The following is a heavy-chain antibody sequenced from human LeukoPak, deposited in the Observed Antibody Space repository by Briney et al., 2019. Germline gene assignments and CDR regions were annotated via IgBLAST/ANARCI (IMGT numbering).Heavy chain of an antibody. D-gene: IGHD3-22*01. V-gene: IGHV3-23*01. CDR2: ISGSGGST. CDR3: AKDGYHESSGYYGIYFDY. CDR1: GFTFSSYA. Sequence: GGSLRLSCAASGFTFSSYAMSWVRQAPGKGLEWVSAISGSGGSTYYADSVKGRFTISRDNSKNTLYLQMNSLRAEDTAVYYCAKDGYHESSGYYGIYFDYWGQGTLVTVSS. J-gene: IGHJ4*02.